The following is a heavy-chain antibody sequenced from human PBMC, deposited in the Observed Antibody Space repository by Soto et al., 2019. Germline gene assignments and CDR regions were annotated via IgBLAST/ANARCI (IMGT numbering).Heavy chain of an antibody. J-gene: IGHJ5*02. D-gene: IGHD5-12*01. CDR1: EFTFSIYA. Sequence: GGSLRLSCSASEFTFSIYAMHWVRQAPGKGLEYVSAVSTNGGTSYYADSVKGRFTISRDNSRNTLYLQMNSLRPEDTAVYYCVKDRAPRDGYKTQPGSWGLGTLVTVSS. V-gene: IGHV3-64D*06. CDR3: VKDRAPRDGYKTQPGS. CDR2: VSTNGGTS.